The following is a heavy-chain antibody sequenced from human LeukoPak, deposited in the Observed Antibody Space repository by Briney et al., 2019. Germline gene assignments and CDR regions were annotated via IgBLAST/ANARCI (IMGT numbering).Heavy chain of an antibody. V-gene: IGHV7-4-1*02. CDR2: INTNTGNP. CDR1: GYTFTSYA. D-gene: IGHD3-22*01. J-gene: IGHJ1*01. CDR3: ASEPFDSSGYYTYQH. Sequence: VASVKVSCEASGYTFTSYAMNWVRQAPGQGLEWMGWINTNTGNPTYAQGFTGRFVFSLDTSVSTAYLQISSLKAEDTAVYYCASEPFDSSGYYTYQHWGQGTLVTVSS.